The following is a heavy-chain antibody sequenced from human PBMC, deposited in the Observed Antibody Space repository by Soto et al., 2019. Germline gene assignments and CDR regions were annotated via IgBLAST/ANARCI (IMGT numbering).Heavy chain of an antibody. D-gene: IGHD5-12*01. CDR2: IYHSGST. CDR3: ARGTPLATDGYNYPHWFDP. J-gene: IGHJ5*02. CDR1: GGSISSGGYS. Sequence: SETLSLTCAVSGGSISSGGYSWSWMRQPPGKGLEWVGYIYHSGSTYYNPSLKSRVTISVDRSKNQFSLKLRSVTAADTAVYYCARGTPLATDGYNYPHWFDPWGQGTLVTVSS. V-gene: IGHV4-30-2*01.